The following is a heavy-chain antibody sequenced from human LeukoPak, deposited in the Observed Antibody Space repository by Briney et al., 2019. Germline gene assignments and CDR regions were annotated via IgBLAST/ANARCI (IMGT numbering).Heavy chain of an antibody. Sequence: GASVKVSCKASGYTFTGYYMHWLRQAPGQGLEWMGRINPNSGGTNYAQKFQGRVTMTRDTSISTAYMELSRLRSDDTAVYYCARKMAIASYYYYGMDVWGQGTTVTVSS. CDR1: GYTFTGYY. J-gene: IGHJ6*02. CDR3: ARKMAIASYYYYGMDV. CDR2: INPNSGGT. D-gene: IGHD5-24*01. V-gene: IGHV1-2*06.